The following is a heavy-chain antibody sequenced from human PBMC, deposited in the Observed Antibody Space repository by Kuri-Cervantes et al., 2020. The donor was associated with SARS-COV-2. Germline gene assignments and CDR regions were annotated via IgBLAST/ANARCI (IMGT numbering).Heavy chain of an antibody. J-gene: IGHJ6*03. CDR3: ARASGYDFWSGYNYYYDYMDV. CDR1: GFTFSSYS. V-gene: IGHV3-21*01. D-gene: IGHD3-3*01. Sequence: GGSLRLSCAASGFTFSSYSMNWVRQAPGKGLEWVSSISSSSSYIYYADSVKGRFTISRDNAKNSLYLQMNSLRAEDTAVYYCARASGYDFWSGYNYYYDYMDVWGKGTTVTVSS. CDR2: ISSSSSYI.